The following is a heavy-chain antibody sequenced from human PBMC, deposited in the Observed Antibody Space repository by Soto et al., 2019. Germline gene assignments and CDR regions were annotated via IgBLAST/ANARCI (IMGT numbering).Heavy chain of an antibody. V-gene: IGHV1-24*01. CDR1: GKTLIESS. J-gene: IGHJ6*02. Sequence: ASVKVSCKVSGKTLIESSMHWVRQAPGKGLEWMGGFDPEGDERIYAQKFQGRVTMTEDTSADTAYMELSSLKSEDTAVYYCATNKVFGRHTNSWYYYAMDVWSQGTTVTVSS. CDR2: FDPEGDER. CDR3: ATNKVFGRHTNSWYYYAMDV. D-gene: IGHD6-13*01.